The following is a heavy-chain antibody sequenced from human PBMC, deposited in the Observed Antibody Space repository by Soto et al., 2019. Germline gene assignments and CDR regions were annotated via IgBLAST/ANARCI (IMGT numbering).Heavy chain of an antibody. J-gene: IGHJ5*02. CDR2: IYLSGTT. CDR1: GGSISGSSYY. CDR3: ARPLRYSSCPPNWFDP. D-gene: IGHD5-18*01. V-gene: IGHV4-39*01. Sequence: PSETLSLTCTVSGGSISGSSYYWGWIRQPPGKGLEWIGNIYLSGTTYYNPSLKSRVTISYDTSKNQFSLNLRSVTAADTAVYYCARPLRYSSCPPNWFDPWGQGTLVTVSS.